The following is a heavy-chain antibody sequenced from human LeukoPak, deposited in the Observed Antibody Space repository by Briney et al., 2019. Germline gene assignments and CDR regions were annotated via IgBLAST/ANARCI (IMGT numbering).Heavy chain of an antibody. Sequence: GGSLRLSCAASGFTFSNYWMTWVRQAPGKGLEWVANIKQDGSEKYYVDSVKGRFTISRDNAKNSLYLQMNSLRAEDTAVYYCARDYGSGSYFDYWGQGTLVTVSS. CDR3: ARDYGSGSYFDY. CDR1: GFTFSNYW. V-gene: IGHV3-7*01. CDR2: IKQDGSEK. J-gene: IGHJ4*02. D-gene: IGHD3-10*01.